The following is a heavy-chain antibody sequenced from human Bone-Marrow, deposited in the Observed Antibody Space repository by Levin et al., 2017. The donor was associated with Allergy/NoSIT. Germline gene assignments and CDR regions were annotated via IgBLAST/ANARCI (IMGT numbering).Heavy chain of an antibody. V-gene: IGHV5-51*01. CDR1: GDTFTKSW. CDR3: ATTQPDHGDFNYYFHS. D-gene: IGHD4-17*01. CDR2: IYVGDSDT. Sequence: GESLKISCQGSGDTFTKSWIGWVRQTAGKGLEWMGIIYVGDSDTTYSPSFGGQVTFSVDKSTNTAYLQWRSLKAADTAMYYCATTQPDHGDFNYYFHSWGPGTLVTVSS. J-gene: IGHJ4*02.